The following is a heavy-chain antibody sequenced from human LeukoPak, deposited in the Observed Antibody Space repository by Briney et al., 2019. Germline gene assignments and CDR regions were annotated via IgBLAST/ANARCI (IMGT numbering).Heavy chain of an antibody. CDR2: INPNSGGT. D-gene: IGHD1-26*01. Sequence: ASVKVSCKASGYTFTGFYIHWVRQAPGQGLEWMGWINPNSGGTKYAQRFQGRVTMTRDTSISTAYMELNSLRSDDTAVYYCAREVGFYHVWGKGTTVTVSS. J-gene: IGHJ6*04. CDR3: AREVGFYHV. V-gene: IGHV1-2*02. CDR1: GYTFTGFY.